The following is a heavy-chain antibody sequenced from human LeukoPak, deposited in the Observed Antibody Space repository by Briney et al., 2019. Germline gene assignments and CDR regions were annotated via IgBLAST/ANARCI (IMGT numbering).Heavy chain of an antibody. CDR3: ARMGVSYYYDSSTYYPAAFDV. CDR1: GYSISSGYY. CDR2: IFHSGSI. J-gene: IGHJ3*01. V-gene: IGHV4-38-2*01. D-gene: IGHD3-22*01. Sequence: ASETLSLTCGVSGYSISSGYYWGWVRQSPGKGLEWIATIFHSGSIYYNPSLKSRITLSVDTSKNQFTLKLSSVTAADTAVYYCARMGVSYYYDSSTYYPAAFDVWGQGTVVSVSS.